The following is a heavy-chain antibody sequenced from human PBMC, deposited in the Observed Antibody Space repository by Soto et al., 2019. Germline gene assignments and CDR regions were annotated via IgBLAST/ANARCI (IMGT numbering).Heavy chain of an antibody. V-gene: IGHV3-21*01. CDR2: ISSSSSYI. CDR3: ARDGVGATTFFGFLDY. Sequence: PGGSLRLSCAASGFTFSSYSMNWVRQAPGKGLEWVSSISSSSSYIYYADSVKGRFTISRDNAKNSLYLQMNSLRAEDTAVYYCARDGVGATTFFGFLDYWDQGTLVTVSS. D-gene: IGHD1-26*01. J-gene: IGHJ4*02. CDR1: GFTFSSYS.